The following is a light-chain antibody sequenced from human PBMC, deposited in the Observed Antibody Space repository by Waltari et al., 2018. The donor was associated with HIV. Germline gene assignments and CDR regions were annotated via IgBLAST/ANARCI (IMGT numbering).Light chain of an antibody. J-gene: IGKJ4*01. CDR2: SAS. CDR1: QSVTSN. CDR3: QQYGSWPLT. V-gene: IGKV3-15*01. Sequence: VTTQSPATLYVSPGDSTIHSCRASQSVTSNLARYKQKPGQAPRHLIHSASTRATGIPARFSGSGSGTDFTLTITSLQSEDSGFYYCQQYGSWPLTFGGGTKVEIK.